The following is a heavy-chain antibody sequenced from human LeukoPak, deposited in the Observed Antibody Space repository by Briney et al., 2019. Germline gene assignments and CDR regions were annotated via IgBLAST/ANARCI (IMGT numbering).Heavy chain of an antibody. D-gene: IGHD1-26*01. Sequence: GGSLRLSCVPSVYTLSNSWRACVRAALGKGGEWVSNIKQDGSTKNNMDTLKGRFTISRDHPKNSLYLQMNSLRAGDTAVYYCARDTDGSLVYWGEGILVTVAS. CDR1: VYTLSNSW. CDR2: IKQDGSTK. CDR3: ARDTDGSLVY. J-gene: IGHJ4*02. V-gene: IGHV3-7*01.